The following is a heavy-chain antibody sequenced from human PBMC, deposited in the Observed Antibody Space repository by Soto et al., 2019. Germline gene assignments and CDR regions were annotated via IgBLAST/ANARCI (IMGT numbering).Heavy chain of an antibody. J-gene: IGHJ6*02. D-gene: IGHD5-18*01. Sequence: GESLKISCKGSGYSFTSYWIGWVRQMPGKGLERMGIIYPGDSDTRYSPSFQGQVTISADKSISTAYLQWSSLKASDTAMYYCARLGRRTGYSYGYAYYYGMDVWGQGTTVTVSS. CDR3: ARLGRRTGYSYGYAYYYGMDV. V-gene: IGHV5-51*01. CDR1: GYSFTSYW. CDR2: IYPGDSDT.